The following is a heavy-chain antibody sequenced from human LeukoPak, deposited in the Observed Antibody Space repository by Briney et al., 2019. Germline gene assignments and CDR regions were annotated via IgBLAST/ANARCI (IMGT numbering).Heavy chain of an antibody. CDR3: ARGSRPPAGPHDTYDI. J-gene: IGHJ3*02. CDR2: ITGGADST. V-gene: IGHV3-23*01. Sequence: PGGSLRLSCAGTGFTFTSYAINWVRRAPGKGLEWVSSITGGADSTYLADSVKGRFTISRDNSKSTVYLQMDSLTPDDMAIYYCARGSRPPAGPHDTYDIWGQGTMVTVSS. CDR1: GFTFTSYA. D-gene: IGHD2-2*01.